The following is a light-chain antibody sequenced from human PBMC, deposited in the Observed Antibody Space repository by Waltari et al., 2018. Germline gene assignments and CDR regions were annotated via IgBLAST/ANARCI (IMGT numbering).Light chain of an antibody. CDR3: SMYMGSGVWV. Sequence: QPVVTQEPSLSVSPGGTVTLTCALSSGAVSSTSYPTWYHQTPGQPPRTLVYKGISRSSGVPDRFSGSILGNTAALTITGAQADDESDYYCSMYMGSGVWVFGGGTKLTVL. CDR2: KGI. V-gene: IGLV8-61*01. J-gene: IGLJ3*02. CDR1: SGAVSSTSY.